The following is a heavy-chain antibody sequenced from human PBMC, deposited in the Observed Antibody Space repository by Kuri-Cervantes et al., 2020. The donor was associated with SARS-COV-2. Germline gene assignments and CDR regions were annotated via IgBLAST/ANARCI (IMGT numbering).Heavy chain of an antibody. CDR1: GGSISSYY. J-gene: IGHJ5*02. CDR3: ARGGYSSSWYGFKNWFDP. Sequence: SETLSLTCTVSGGSISSYYWSWIRQPPGKGLEWIGYIYYSGSTNYNPSLKSRVTISVDTSKNQFSLKLSSVTAADTAVYYCARGGYSSSWYGFKNWFDPRGQGTLVTVSS. V-gene: IGHV4-59*12. CDR2: IYYSGST. D-gene: IGHD6-13*01.